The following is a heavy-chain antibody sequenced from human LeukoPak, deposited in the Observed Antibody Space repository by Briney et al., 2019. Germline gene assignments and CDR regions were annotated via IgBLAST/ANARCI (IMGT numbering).Heavy chain of an antibody. CDR2: ISGYNYNT. V-gene: IGHV1-18*01. Sequence: ASVKVSCEPSGYASNAYGISWVRQAPGRGLEWLGWISGYNYNTNYAQMFRGRVTMTIDTFTITAYMELRSLTSDDTAVYYCARDKSVATAPRHPFDYWGQGTLITVSS. J-gene: IGHJ4*02. CDR3: ARDKSVATAPRHPFDY. CDR1: GYASNAYG. D-gene: IGHD5-12*01.